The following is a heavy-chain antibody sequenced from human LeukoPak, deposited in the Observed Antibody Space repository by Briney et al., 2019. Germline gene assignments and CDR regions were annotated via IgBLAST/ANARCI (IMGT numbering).Heavy chain of an antibody. CDR3: ARGVSTTNFDY. J-gene: IGHJ4*02. V-gene: IGHV3-66*02. Sequence: GGSLRLSXAXSGFTVSSSYXSWVRQAPGKGLEWVSIIYGGGGNTYYADSVKGRFTISRGTSKNTLYLQMNTLRVEDTAVYYCARGVSTTNFDYWGQGTLVTVSS. CDR2: IYGGGGNT. D-gene: IGHD5/OR15-5a*01. CDR1: GFTVSSSY.